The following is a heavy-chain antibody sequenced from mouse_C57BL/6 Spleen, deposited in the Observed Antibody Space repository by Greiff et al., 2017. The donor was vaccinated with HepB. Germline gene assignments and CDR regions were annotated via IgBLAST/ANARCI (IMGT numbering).Heavy chain of an antibody. V-gene: IGHV3-6*01. J-gene: IGHJ4*01. CDR2: ISYDGSN. CDR1: GYSITSGYY. CDR3: AIDQAAPYAMDY. D-gene: IGHD3-2*02. Sequence: EVQLQESGPGLVKPSQSLSLTCSVTGYSITSGYYWNWIRQFPGNKLEWMGYISYDGSNNYNPSLKNRISITRDTSKNPFFLKLTSVTTEDTATLYCAIDQAAPYAMDYWGQGTSVTVSS.